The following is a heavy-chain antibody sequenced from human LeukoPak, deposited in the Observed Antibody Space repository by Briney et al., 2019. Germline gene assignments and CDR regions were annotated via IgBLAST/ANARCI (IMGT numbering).Heavy chain of an antibody. CDR1: GFTFSSYA. CDR2: IYYSGST. Sequence: PGGSLRLSCAASGFTFSSYAMSWVRQPPGKGLEWIGYIYYSGSTNYNPSLKSRVTISVDTSKNQFSLKLSSVTAADTAVYYCARDRGYCSGGSCYNWFDPWGQGTLVTVSS. J-gene: IGHJ5*02. V-gene: IGHV4-59*01. CDR3: ARDRGYCSGGSCYNWFDP. D-gene: IGHD2-15*01.